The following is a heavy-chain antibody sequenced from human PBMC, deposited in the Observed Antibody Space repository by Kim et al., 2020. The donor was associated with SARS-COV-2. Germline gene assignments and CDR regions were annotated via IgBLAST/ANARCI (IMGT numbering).Heavy chain of an antibody. V-gene: IGHV3-33*01. D-gene: IGHD4-17*01. CDR2: IWYDGSNK. CDR3: ARALSNLPDYGDYVSGMDV. J-gene: IGHJ6*02. Sequence: GGSLRLSCAASGFTFSSYGMHWVRQAPGKGLEWVAVIWYDGSNKYYADSVKGRFTISRDNSKNTLYLQMNSLRAEDTAVYYCARALSNLPDYGDYVSGMDVWGQGTTVTVSS. CDR1: GFTFSSYG.